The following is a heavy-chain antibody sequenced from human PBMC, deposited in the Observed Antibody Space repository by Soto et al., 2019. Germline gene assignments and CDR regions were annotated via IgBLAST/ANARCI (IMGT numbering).Heavy chain of an antibody. V-gene: IGHV3-23*01. J-gene: IGHJ4*02. Sequence: GGSLRLSCAASGFTFXSYAMSWVRQAPGKGLEWVSTISGSGGGIYYADSVKGRFTISRDNSKNTLDLQMNSLRAEDTAVYYCAKRNLVVRPPFDYWGQGTLVTVSS. CDR1: GFTFXSYA. D-gene: IGHD2-15*01. CDR3: AKRNLVVRPPFDY. CDR2: ISGSGGGI.